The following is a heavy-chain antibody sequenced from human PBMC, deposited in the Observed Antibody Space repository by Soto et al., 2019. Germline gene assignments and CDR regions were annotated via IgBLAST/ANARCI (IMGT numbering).Heavy chain of an antibody. Sequence: QVQLVQSGAEVKKPGASVKVSCKASGYTFTFYGMHWVRQAPGQRLEWMGWINAGNGNTKHSQKFQGRVTITRDTSASTAYMELSSLRSEDTAVYFCARETWGDAFDIWGQGTMVTVSS. J-gene: IGHJ3*02. D-gene: IGHD3-16*01. CDR2: INAGNGNT. CDR1: GYTFTFYG. V-gene: IGHV1-3*01. CDR3: ARETWGDAFDI.